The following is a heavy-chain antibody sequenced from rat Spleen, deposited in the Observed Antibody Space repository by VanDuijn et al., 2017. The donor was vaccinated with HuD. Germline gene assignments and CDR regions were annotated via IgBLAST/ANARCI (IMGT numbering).Heavy chain of an antibody. J-gene: IGHJ2*01. V-gene: IGHV2-16*01. CDR2: IWSGGST. D-gene: IGHD1-2*01. CDR3: ARSGGHIAATLFDY. Sequence: QVQLKESGPGLVQPSQTLSLTCTVSGFSLPSYGVSWVRQPPGKGLEWIGAIWSGGSTDYNSALKSRLSISRDTPKSKVLLKMNSLQTEDTAMYFCARSGGHIAATLFDYWGQGVMVTVSS. CDR1: GFSLPSYG.